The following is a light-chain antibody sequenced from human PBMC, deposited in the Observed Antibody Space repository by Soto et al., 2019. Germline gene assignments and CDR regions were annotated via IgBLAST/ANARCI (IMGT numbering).Light chain of an antibody. Sequence: QSALTQPASVSGSPGQSITISCTGTSSDVGGYNYVSWYQQHPGKAPKLMIYDVSNRPSGVSNRLSGSKSGNTASLTISGLQAEDEADYYGSSYTSSSTRVFGGGTQLTVL. J-gene: IGLJ2*01. CDR3: SSYTSSSTRV. CDR2: DVS. CDR1: SSDVGGYNY. V-gene: IGLV2-14*01.